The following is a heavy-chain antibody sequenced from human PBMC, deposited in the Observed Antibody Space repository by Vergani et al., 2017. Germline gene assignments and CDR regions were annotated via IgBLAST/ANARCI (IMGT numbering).Heavy chain of an antibody. CDR1: GGSISSSNW. CDR2: IYHSGST. D-gene: IGHD3-9*01. J-gene: IGHJ6*02. Sequence: QVQLQESGPGLVKPPGTLSLTCAVSGGSISSSNWLSWVRQPPGKGLQWIGEIYHSGSTNYNPSLKSRVTISVDKSKNQFSLKLSSVTAADTAVYYCARALKLRYSPFGDYYYYGMDVWGQGTTVTVSS. V-gene: IGHV4-4*03. CDR3: ARALKLRYSPFGDYYYYGMDV.